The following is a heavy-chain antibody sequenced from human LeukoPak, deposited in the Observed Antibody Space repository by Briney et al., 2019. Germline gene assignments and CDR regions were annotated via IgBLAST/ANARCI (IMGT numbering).Heavy chain of an antibody. Sequence: GGSLRLSCAASGFTFSSHAMTWVRQASGKGLEWVSSIRGSGGNTYYADSVKGRFTISRDNFQNTLYLQTNSLRDEDTAVYYCAKDYYDSSIFSAPHLFACWGQGTLITVSS. D-gene: IGHD3-22*01. J-gene: IGHJ4*02. V-gene: IGHV3-23*01. CDR3: AKDYYDSSIFSAPHLFAC. CDR1: GFTFSSHA. CDR2: IRGSGGNT.